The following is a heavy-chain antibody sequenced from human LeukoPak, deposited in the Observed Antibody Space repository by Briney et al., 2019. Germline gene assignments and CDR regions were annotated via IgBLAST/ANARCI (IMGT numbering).Heavy chain of an antibody. J-gene: IGHJ5*02. CDR3: ARHLYYYDSSGYYH. V-gene: IGHV4-34*01. CDR1: GGSFSGYY. D-gene: IGHD3-22*01. CDR2: INHSGST. Sequence: SETLSLTCAVYGGSFSGYYWSWIRQPPGKGLEWIGEINHSGSTNYNPSLKSRVTISVDTSKNRFSLKLSSVTAADTAVYYCARHLYYYDSSGYYHWGQGTLVTVSS.